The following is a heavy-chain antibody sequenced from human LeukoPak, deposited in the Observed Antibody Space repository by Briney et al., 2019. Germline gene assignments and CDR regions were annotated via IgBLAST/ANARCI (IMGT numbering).Heavy chain of an antibody. CDR3: ARVDGYNYASYYYGMDV. D-gene: IGHD5-24*01. CDR1: GFTFSSYS. J-gene: IGHJ6*02. CDR2: ISSSSSTI. Sequence: GGSLRLSCAASGFTFSSYSMNWVRQAPGKGLEWVSYISSSSSTIYYADSVKGRFTISRDNAKNSLYLQMNSLRAEDTAVYYCARVDGYNYASYYYGMDVWGQGTTVTVSS. V-gene: IGHV3-48*04.